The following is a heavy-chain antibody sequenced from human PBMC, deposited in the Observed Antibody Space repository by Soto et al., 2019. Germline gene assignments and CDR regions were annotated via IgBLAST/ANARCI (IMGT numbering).Heavy chain of an antibody. Sequence: SETLSLTCTVSGGSISSGDYYWSWIRQPPGKGLEWIGYIYYSGSTYYNPSLKSRVTISVDTSKNQFSLKLSSVTAADTAVYYCARDGRYYDFWSGYYNFWAYYGMDVWGQGTTVTVSS. D-gene: IGHD3-3*01. V-gene: IGHV4-30-4*01. J-gene: IGHJ6*02. CDR3: ARDGRYYDFWSGYYNFWAYYGMDV. CDR2: IYYSGST. CDR1: GGSISSGDYY.